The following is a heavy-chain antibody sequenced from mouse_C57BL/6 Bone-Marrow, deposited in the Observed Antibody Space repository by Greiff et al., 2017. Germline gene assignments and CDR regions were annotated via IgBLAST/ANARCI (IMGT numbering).Heavy chain of an antibody. CDR2: INPSSGYT. V-gene: IGHV1-4*01. D-gene: IGHD1-1*01. J-gene: IGHJ2*01. CDR1: GYTFTSYT. Sequence: QVQLQQSGAELARPGASVKMSCKASGYTFTSYTMHWVKQRPGQGLEWIGYINPSSGYTKYNQKFKDKATLTADKSSSTAYMQLSSLTSEDSAVYYCASVITTVVAPPGYWGQGTTLTVSS. CDR3: ASVITTVVAPPGY.